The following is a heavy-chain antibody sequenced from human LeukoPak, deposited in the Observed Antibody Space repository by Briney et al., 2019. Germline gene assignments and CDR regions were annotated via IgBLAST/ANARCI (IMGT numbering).Heavy chain of an antibody. J-gene: IGHJ5*02. Sequence: GASVKVSCKASGYTFTNYGISWVRQAPGQGLEWMGFINPSGSSAAYAQKFQGRLTMTRDMFTSTDYMELTSLTSDDTAVYYCARDNSVGETAWWFDPWGQGTLVTVSS. CDR3: ARDNSVGETAWWFDP. D-gene: IGHD1-26*01. V-gene: IGHV1-46*01. CDR2: INPSGSSA. CDR1: GYTFTNYG.